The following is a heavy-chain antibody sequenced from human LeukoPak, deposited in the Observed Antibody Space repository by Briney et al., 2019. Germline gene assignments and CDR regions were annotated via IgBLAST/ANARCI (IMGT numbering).Heavy chain of an antibody. Sequence: ASVKVSCKASGYTFTSYAMHWVRQAPGQRLEWMGWINAGNGNTKYSQKFQGRVTITRDTSASTAYMELSSLRSEDTAVYYCSRDTGMVRCRGCFGYWGQGTLGTVSS. D-gene: IGHD3-10*01. CDR3: SRDTGMVRCRGCFGY. J-gene: IGHJ4*02. V-gene: IGHV1-3*01. CDR1: GYTFTSYA. CDR2: INAGNGNT.